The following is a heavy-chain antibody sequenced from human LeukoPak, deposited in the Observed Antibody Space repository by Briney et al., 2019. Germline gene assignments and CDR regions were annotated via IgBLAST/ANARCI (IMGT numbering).Heavy chain of an antibody. D-gene: IGHD3-22*01. CDR2: ISGSGGST. J-gene: IGHJ4*02. CDR1: GFTFSSYG. CDR3: ARSYYEYYYDSSGYYRPYFDY. Sequence: GGSLRLSCAASGFTFSSYGMGWVRQAPGKGLEWVSAISGSGGSTYYADSVKGRFTISRDNSKNTLYLQMNSLRAEDTAVYYCARSYYEYYYDSSGYYRPYFDYWGQGTLVTVSS. V-gene: IGHV3-23*01.